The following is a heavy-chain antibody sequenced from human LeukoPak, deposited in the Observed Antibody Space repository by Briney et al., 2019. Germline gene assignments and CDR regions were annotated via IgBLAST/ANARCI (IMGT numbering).Heavy chain of an antibody. D-gene: IGHD6-19*01. V-gene: IGHV3-20*04. CDR3: ARDGSGWYSDY. Sequence: GGSLRLSCAASGFTLDNYGMSWVRQVPGKGLEWVSGINTYGGNTGYADSVKGRFTISRDNAKKSLYLQMKSLRAEDTALYYCARDGSGWYSDYWGQGTPVTVSS. CDR1: GFTLDNYG. CDR2: INTYGGNT. J-gene: IGHJ4*02.